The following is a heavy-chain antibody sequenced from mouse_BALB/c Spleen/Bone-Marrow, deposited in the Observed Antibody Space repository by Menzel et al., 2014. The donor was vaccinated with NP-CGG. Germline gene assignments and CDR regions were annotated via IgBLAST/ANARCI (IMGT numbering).Heavy chain of an antibody. Sequence: QVQLQQSGAELVRPGSSVKISCKASGYALSSNWMNWVKQRPGQGLEWIGQIYPGDGDTNYNGKFQGKATLTADKSSSTAYIQLSSLTSEDSAVYFCARGDYRYGDFAMDYWGQGTSVTVSS. V-gene: IGHV1-80*01. J-gene: IGHJ4*01. CDR3: ARGDYRYGDFAMDY. CDR2: IYPGDGDT. D-gene: IGHD2-12*01. CDR1: GYALSSNW.